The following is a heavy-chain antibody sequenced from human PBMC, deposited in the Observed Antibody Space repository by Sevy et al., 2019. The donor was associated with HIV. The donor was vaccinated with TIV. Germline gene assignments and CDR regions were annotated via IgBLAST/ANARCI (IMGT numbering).Heavy chain of an antibody. V-gene: IGHV3-74*01. CDR2: MNEDGGVT. CDR1: GFSIISYW. Sequence: GGSLRLSCAGSGFSIISYWMNWVRQAPGKGLVWVSRMNEDGGVTNHADSVRGRFTISRDIAKNTLYLQMNSLSVDDTAVYYCVKEFGGPTDYWGQGNVVTVSS. D-gene: IGHD3-16*01. CDR3: VKEFGGPTDY. J-gene: IGHJ4*02.